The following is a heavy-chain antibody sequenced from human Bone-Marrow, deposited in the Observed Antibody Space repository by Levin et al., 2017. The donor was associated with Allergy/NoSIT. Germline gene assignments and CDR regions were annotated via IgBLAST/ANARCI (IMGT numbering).Heavy chain of an antibody. J-gene: IGHJ5*02. CDR2: MNPNSGNT. CDR3: ARGRVVIRGYYWYWFDP. D-gene: IGHD3-22*01. CDR1: GYTFTSYD. V-gene: IGHV1-8*01. Sequence: ASVKVSCKASGYTFTSYDINWVRQATGQGLEWMGWMNPNSGNTGYAQKFQGRVTMTRNTSISTAYMELSSLRSEDTAVYYCARGRVVIRGYYWYWFDPWGQGTLVTVSS.